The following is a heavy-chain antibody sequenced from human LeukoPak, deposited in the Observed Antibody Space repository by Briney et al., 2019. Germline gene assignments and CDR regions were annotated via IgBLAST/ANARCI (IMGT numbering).Heavy chain of an antibody. CDR3: ARGWSSSTVGTCYYYYYYMDV. Sequence: GASVKVSCKASGYTFTSYYMHWVRQAPGQGLEWMGIINPSGGSTSYAQKFQGRVTMTRDTSTSTVYMELSSLRSEDTAVYYCARGWSSSTVGTCYYYYYYMDVWGKGTTVTVSS. CDR1: GYTFTSYY. V-gene: IGHV1-46*01. D-gene: IGHD6-13*01. CDR2: INPSGGST. J-gene: IGHJ6*03.